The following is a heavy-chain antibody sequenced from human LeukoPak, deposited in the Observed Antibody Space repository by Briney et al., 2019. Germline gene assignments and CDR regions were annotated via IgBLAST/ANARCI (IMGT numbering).Heavy chain of an antibody. CDR1: GGLISSTSYY. CDR3: ARQPTVNRGAVASHFDW. D-gene: IGHD6-19*01. Sequence: SETLSLTCAVSGGLISSTSYYWARMRQPPGKGLEWIGSIYYYGITYYNAFRRSRVSVSVDTSQYQFSLRCVSLNAPDSSVYFCARQPTVNRGAVASHFDWWGQGTLDSVSS. V-gene: IGHV4-39*01. J-gene: IGHJ4*02. CDR2: IYYYGIT.